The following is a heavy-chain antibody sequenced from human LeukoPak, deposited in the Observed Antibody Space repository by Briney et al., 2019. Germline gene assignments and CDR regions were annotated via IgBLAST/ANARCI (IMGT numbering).Heavy chain of an antibody. CDR1: GGSINSF. V-gene: IGHV4-59*01. CDR2: MYYSGST. D-gene: IGHD2-8*02. CDR3: ARDKHTTSYTGGRYYPYYFDS. J-gene: IGHJ4*02. Sequence: PSETLSLTCTVSGGSINSFWSWIRQPPDKGLELIGYMYYSGSTNYNPSLKSRLTMSVDTAKNQVSLNLTSVTAADTAVYYCARDKHTTSYTGGRYYPYYFDSWGQGTLVTVSS.